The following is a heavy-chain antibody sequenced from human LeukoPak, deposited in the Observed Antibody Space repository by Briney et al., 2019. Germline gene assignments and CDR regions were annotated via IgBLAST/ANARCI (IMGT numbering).Heavy chain of an antibody. D-gene: IGHD2-8*01. Sequence: PGGSLRLSCGASGFTFSSYWMSWVRQAPGKGLEWVANIYQGGREKSHVDSVKGRFTISRDNAKNSLYLQMNSLRAEDTAVYYCAILRGDYYFDCWGQGTLVTVSS. CDR2: IYQGGREK. CDR3: AILRGDYYFDC. CDR1: GFTFSSYW. J-gene: IGHJ4*02. V-gene: IGHV3-7*05.